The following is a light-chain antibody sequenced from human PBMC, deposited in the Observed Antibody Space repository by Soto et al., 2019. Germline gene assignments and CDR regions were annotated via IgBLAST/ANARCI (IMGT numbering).Light chain of an antibody. Sequence: EIVMTQSPATLSVSPGERVTLSCMASQSVGSNLAWYQQRPGQAPRLLIYGPSTRATGIPARFSGSGSGTDFSLTISSLQSEDFAVYCCKHCNNWSAFVQVTRLE. CDR2: GPS. CDR3: KHCNNWSA. V-gene: IGKV3D-15*01. J-gene: IGKJ5*01. CDR1: QSVGSN.